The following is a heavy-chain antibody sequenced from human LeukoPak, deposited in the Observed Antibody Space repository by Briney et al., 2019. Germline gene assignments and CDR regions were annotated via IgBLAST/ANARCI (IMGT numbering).Heavy chain of an antibody. Sequence: HPGGSLRLSCAASGFTSSSYAMSWVRQAPGKGLEWVSAISGSGGSTYYADSVKGRFTISRDNSKNTLYLQMNSLRAEDTAVYYCAKDLITYYYGSGSPRPVDYWGQGTLVTVSS. D-gene: IGHD3-10*01. CDR2: ISGSGGST. J-gene: IGHJ4*02. CDR3: AKDLITYYYGSGSPRPVDY. V-gene: IGHV3-23*01. CDR1: GFTSSSYA.